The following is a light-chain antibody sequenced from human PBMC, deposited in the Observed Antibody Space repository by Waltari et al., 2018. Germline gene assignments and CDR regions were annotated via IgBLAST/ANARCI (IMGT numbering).Light chain of an antibody. CDR1: QGIASR. V-gene: IGKV1-12*01. Sequence: DIQMTQSPSSVSASVGDRFTLPCRASQGIASRLAWYQQKPGKAPKLLIYDASSLHRGVPSRFSGSGSGTDFTLTIRSLQPEDFATYYCQQVNSFPRTFGQGTKVEVK. J-gene: IGKJ1*01. CDR2: DAS. CDR3: QQVNSFPRT.